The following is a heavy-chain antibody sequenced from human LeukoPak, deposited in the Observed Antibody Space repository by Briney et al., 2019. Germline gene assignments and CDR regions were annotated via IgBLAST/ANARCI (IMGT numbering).Heavy chain of an antibody. V-gene: IGHV3-30-3*01. D-gene: IGHD1-1*01. CDR3: ARGWEPFDY. CDR1: GFTFNTYA. J-gene: IGHJ4*02. CDR2: ISYDGSKK. Sequence: GGSLRLSCAASGFTFNTYAMPWVRQAPGKGLEWVTVISYDGSKKYYVDSVKGRFTVSRDNSKNTLYVQMNSLRPEDTAVYYCARGWEPFDYWGQGSLVTVSS.